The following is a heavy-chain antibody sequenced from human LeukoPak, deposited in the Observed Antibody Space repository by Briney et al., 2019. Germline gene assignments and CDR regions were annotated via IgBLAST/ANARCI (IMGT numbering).Heavy chain of an antibody. CDR1: GYTFTSYG. D-gene: IGHD2-15*01. Sequence: ASVKVSCKASGYTFTSYGISWVRQAPGQGLERMGWISAYNGNTNYAQKLQGRVTMTTDTSTSTAYMELRSLRSDDTAVYYCARDWDCSGGSCYSPNWFDPWGRGTLVTVSS. CDR3: ARDWDCSGGSCYSPNWFDP. V-gene: IGHV1-18*01. CDR2: ISAYNGNT. J-gene: IGHJ5*02.